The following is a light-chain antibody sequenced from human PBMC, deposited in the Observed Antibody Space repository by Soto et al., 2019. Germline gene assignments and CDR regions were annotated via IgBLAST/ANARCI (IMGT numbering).Light chain of an antibody. Sequence: QTVLTQSPSASASLGASVKLTCTLSRGHSNYAIAWHQQQPEKGPRFLMKLNSDGSHSKGDGIPDRFSGSSSGAERYLTIPTLQSEDEADYCCQTWVTGIHIFGGGTKLTVL. J-gene: IGLJ2*01. CDR3: QTWVTGIHI. CDR1: RGHSNYA. V-gene: IGLV4-69*01. CDR2: LNSDGSH.